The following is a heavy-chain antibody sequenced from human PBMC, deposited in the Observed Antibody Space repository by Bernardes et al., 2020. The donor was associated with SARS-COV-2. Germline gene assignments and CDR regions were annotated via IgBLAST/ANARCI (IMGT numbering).Heavy chain of an antibody. D-gene: IGHD6-6*01. V-gene: IGHV5-51*01. CDR3: ATHSDSSERGAFDL. CDR1: GYSFTSHW. CDR2: IYPDDSET. J-gene: IGHJ3*01. Sequence: GEPLQISCHDSGYSFTSHWIAWVRQMPGKGLEWMGMIYPDDSETRFSPSFQGRVTISADKSINTAYLQWTSLKASDTAMYYCATHSDSSERGAFDLWGQGTLVTVSS.